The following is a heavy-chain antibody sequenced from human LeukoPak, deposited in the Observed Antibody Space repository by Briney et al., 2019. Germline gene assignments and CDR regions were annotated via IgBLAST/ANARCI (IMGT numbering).Heavy chain of an antibody. CDR3: ARDGPSCSRDY. CDR2: ISSGSDSI. CDR1: GFAFSTCS. Sequence: GGSLRLSCAASGFAFSTCSMNCVRQAPGKGLEWVSSISSGSDSIYYADSVEGRFTISRDNAKNSLYLQMNSLRAEDTAVYYCARDGPSCSRDYGGQGTLVTVSS. D-gene: IGHD3-10*02. V-gene: IGHV3-21*01. J-gene: IGHJ4*02.